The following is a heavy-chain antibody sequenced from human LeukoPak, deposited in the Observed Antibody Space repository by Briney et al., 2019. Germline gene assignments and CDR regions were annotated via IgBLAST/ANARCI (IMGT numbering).Heavy chain of an antibody. V-gene: IGHV3-23*01. CDR2: ISGGGGST. CDR1: DFTFSTYG. Sequence: GGSLRLSCAASDFTFSTYGMSWVRQAPGKGLEWVSRISGGGGSTYYADSVKGRFTISRDNAKNTLYLQMNSRRAEDTAIYYCAKESSLLQGPTVIYYFDFWGQGTLVTVSS. CDR3: AKESSLLQGPTVIYYFDF. D-gene: IGHD2-15*01. J-gene: IGHJ4*02.